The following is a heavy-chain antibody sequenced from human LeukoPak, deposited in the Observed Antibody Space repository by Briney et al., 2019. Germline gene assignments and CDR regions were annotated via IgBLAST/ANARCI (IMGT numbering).Heavy chain of an antibody. CDR1: GFTFSSYS. CDR3: ARERWLPLDY. J-gene: IGHJ4*02. V-gene: IGHV3-21*04. D-gene: IGHD5-24*01. CDR2: ISGSSSYI. Sequence: GGSLRLSCAASGFTFSSYSMNWVRQAPGKGLEWVSSISGSSSYIYYADSVKGRFTISRDNAKNSLYLQMNSLRAEDTAVYYCARERWLPLDYWGQGTLVTVSS.